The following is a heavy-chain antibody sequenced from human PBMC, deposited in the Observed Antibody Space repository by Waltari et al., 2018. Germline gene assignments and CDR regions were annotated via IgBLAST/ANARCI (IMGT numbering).Heavy chain of an antibody. CDR2: VQRSGRT. CDR3: ARDRGRGIYLDS. D-gene: IGHD2-15*01. V-gene: IGHV4-4*02. J-gene: IGHJ4*02. CDR1: GDSMSSPDW. Sequence: QLQLQESGPGLVKPSGTLSLTCAVSGDSMSSPDWWSWVRQSPGKGLEWIGQVQRSGRTNYNPSFASRVTMSVDTSTNHFSLKVTSATAADTAVYFCARDRGRGIYLDSWGQGTLVTVSP.